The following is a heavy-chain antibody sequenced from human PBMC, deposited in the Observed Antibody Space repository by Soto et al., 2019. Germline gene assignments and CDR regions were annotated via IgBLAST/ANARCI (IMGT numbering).Heavy chain of an antibody. CDR3: ARDVDDIGATMGYGYYYCGMDA. D-gene: IGHD5-12*01. V-gene: IGHV1-18*04. Sequence: DSVKPSCKASGYTFTSYGISWVRQAPGQGLEWMGWISAYNGNTNYAQKLQGRVTMTTDTSTSTAYMELRSLRSDDTAVYYCARDVDDIGATMGYGYYYCGMDAWGQGITVTV. J-gene: IGHJ6*02. CDR1: GYTFTSYG. CDR2: ISAYNGNT.